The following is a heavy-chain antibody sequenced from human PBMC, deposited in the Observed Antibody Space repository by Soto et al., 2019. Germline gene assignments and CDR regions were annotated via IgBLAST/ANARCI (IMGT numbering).Heavy chain of an antibody. Sequence: QVLLVESGGGVVQPGRSLRLSCAASGFTFSSYGMHWVRQAPGKGLEWVAVISYDGSNKYYADSVKGRFTISRDNSKNTLYLQMNSLRAEDTAVYYCAKGLYYYDSSGYDAFDIWGQGTMVTVSS. CDR1: GFTFSSYG. CDR3: AKGLYYYDSSGYDAFDI. J-gene: IGHJ3*02. D-gene: IGHD3-22*01. CDR2: ISYDGSNK. V-gene: IGHV3-30*18.